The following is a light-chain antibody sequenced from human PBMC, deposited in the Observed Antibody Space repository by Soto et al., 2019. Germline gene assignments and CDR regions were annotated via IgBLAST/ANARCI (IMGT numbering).Light chain of an antibody. CDR3: QHYGSSAWT. CDR2: GAT. J-gene: IGKJ1*01. CDR1: QSVSSSY. V-gene: IGKV3-20*01. Sequence: EIVLTQSPATLSLSPGERATLSCRASQSVSSSYLAWHQQKPGQAPRLLIYGATSRATGITDRGSGSGSGTNFTLTISRLEPEDFAVYYCQHYGSSAWTFGQGTKVEIK.